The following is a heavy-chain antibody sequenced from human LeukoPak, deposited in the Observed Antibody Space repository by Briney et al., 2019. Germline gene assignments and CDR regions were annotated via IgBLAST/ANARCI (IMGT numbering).Heavy chain of an antibody. CDR2: IYYSGST. J-gene: IGHJ3*02. CDR3: ATAPAVLLWFGESDDAFDI. D-gene: IGHD3-10*01. CDR1: GGFISSSIYY. V-gene: IGHV4-39*07. Sequence: NPAETLSLTCTVSGGFISSSIYYWGWLRQPPGKGWEWFGSIYYSGSTNYNPSPKSRVTISVDASKNQFSLKISSVSAEDTAVYSGATAPAVLLWFGESDDAFDIWGQGTMVTVSS.